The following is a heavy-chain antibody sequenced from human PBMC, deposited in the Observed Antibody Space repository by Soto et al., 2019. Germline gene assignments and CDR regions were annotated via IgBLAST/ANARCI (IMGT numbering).Heavy chain of an antibody. J-gene: IGHJ5*02. D-gene: IGHD6-13*01. CDR2: INPNSGGT. V-gene: IGHV1-2*04. CDR3: ARGGYSSSWYKNWFDP. CDR1: GYTFTGYY. Sequence: QVQLVQSGAEVKKPGASVKVSCKASGYTFTGYYMHWVRQAPGQGVEWMGWINPNSGGTNYAQKFQGWVTMTRDTSISTAYMELSRLRSDDTAVYYCARGGYSSSWYKNWFDPWGQGTLVTVSS.